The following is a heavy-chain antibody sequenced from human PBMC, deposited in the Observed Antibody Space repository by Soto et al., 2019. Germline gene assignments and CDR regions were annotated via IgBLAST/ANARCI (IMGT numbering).Heavy chain of an antibody. CDR2: IIPIFGTA. D-gene: IGHD3-3*01. V-gene: IGHV1-69*13. Sequence: GASVKVSCKASGGTFSIYAISWVLQARLQWLEWMGGIIPIFGTANYAQKFQGRVTITADESTSTAYMELSSLRSEDTAVYYCARERGYRFLSSVSDAFDIWGQGTMVTVSS. J-gene: IGHJ3*02. CDR3: ARERGYRFLSSVSDAFDI. CDR1: GGTFSIYA.